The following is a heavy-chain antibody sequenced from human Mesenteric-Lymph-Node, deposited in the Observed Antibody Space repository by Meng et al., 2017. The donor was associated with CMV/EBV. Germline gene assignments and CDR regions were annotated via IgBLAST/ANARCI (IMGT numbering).Heavy chain of an antibody. CDR1: GFTFDDYA. Sequence: SLKISCAASGFTFDDYAMHWVRQAPGKGLEWVSGISWNSGSIGYADSVKGRFTISRDNAKNSLYLQMNSLRAEDMALYYCAKDRTTTGWGAEYWGQGTLVTVSS. CDR2: ISWNSGSI. J-gene: IGHJ4*02. D-gene: IGHD2/OR15-2a*01. CDR3: AKDRTTTGWGAEY. V-gene: IGHV3-9*03.